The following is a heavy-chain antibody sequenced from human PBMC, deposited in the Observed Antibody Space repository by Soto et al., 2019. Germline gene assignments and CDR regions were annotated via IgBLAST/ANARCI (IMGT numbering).Heavy chain of an antibody. Sequence: GGSLRLSCVVSGLTFSDYGFHWVRQAPGKGLDWVAAISYDGSFVYYADSVRGRFTISRDNSRNTLDLQMNTLRHEDTAVYYCAKERGRNRNFAMDAWGQGTSVTVSS. D-gene: IGHD1-1*01. J-gene: IGHJ6*02. CDR3: AKERGRNRNFAMDA. V-gene: IGHV3-30*18. CDR2: ISYDGSFV. CDR1: GLTFSDYG.